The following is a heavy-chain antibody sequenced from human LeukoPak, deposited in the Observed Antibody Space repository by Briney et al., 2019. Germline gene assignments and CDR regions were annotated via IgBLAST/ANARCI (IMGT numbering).Heavy chain of an antibody. J-gene: IGHJ4*02. V-gene: IGHV4-39*07. Sequence: SETLSLTCAVSWASVSGSNYYWGWIRQPPGKGLEGIGNIYSRGSTYYNASLQSRVTISVDTSKNQFSRKLSSVTAADTAVYYCARDTRYYYDSSGYYQGDSAFDYWGQGTLVTVSS. CDR2: IYSRGST. CDR3: ARDTRYYYDSSGYYQGDSAFDY. CDR1: WASVSGSNYY. D-gene: IGHD3-22*01.